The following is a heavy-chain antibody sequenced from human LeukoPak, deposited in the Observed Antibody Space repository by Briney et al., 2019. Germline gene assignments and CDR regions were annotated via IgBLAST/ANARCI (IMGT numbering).Heavy chain of an antibody. CDR3: ARDRDYYDFWSGNDAFDI. CDR1: GGSISSYY. CDR2: IYTSGST. V-gene: IGHV4-4*07. D-gene: IGHD3-3*01. J-gene: IGHJ3*02. Sequence: SETLSLTCTVSGGSISSYYWSCIRQPAGKGLEWIGRIYTSGSTNYNPSLKTRVTMSVDTSKNQFSLKLSSVTAADTAVYYCARDRDYYDFWSGNDAFDIWGQGTMVTVSS.